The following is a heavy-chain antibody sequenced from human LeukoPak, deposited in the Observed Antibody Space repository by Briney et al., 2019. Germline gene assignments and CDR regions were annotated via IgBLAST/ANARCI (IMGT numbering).Heavy chain of an antibody. CDR3: ARAVGGSGSYRFFDL. V-gene: IGHV3-23*01. CDR1: GFTFSNYA. CDR2: ITVSGSSA. J-gene: IGHJ2*01. Sequence: GGSLRLSCAASGFTFSNYAMNWVRQAPGKGLEWVSIITVSGSSAYYADSVKGRFAISRDNSKNTLYLQMNSLRAEDTAVYYCARAVGGSGSYRFFDLWGRGTLVTVSS. D-gene: IGHD3-10*01.